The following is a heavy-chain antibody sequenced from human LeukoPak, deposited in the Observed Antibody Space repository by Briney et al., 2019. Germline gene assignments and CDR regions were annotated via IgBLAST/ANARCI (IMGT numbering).Heavy chain of an antibody. D-gene: IGHD2-15*01. CDR3: ARDPRGYCSGGSCLWFDP. V-gene: IGHV4-61*02. CDR1: GVSISSGSYY. Sequence: PSETLSLTCTVSGVSISSGSYYWSWLRQPAGKGLEWIGRIYTSGSTNYHPSLKSRVTISVDTPKNQFSLKLSSVTAADTAVYYCARDPRGYCSGGSCLWFDPWGQGTLVTVSS. J-gene: IGHJ5*02. CDR2: IYTSGST.